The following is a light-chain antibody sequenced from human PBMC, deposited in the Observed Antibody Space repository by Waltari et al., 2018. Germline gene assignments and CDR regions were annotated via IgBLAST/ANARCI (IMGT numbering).Light chain of an antibody. J-gene: IGLJ3*02. CDR1: GRDVGSYSL. CDR3: CSYAGSNSWV. V-gene: IGLV2-23*01. CDR2: EGS. Sequence: QSALTQPASVSGFPGPSITIPCSGPGRDVGSYSLVSWYQKQPGKAPKLIIYEGSERPSGVSSRFSGAKSGDTASLTISGLQPEDEADYYCCSYAGSNSWVFGGGTKLTVL.